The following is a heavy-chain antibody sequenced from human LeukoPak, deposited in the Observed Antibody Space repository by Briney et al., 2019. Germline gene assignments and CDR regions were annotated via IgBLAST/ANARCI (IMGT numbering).Heavy chain of an antibody. D-gene: IGHD6-19*01. CDR1: GYTFTSYG. CDR3: ARASIAVAGTDYFDY. J-gene: IGHJ4*02. Sequence: GASVKVSCKASGYTFTSYGISWVRQAPGQGLEWMGWISAYNGNTNYAQKLQGRVTMTTDTSTSTAYMELRSLRSEDTAVYYCARASIAVAGTDYFDYRGQGTLVTVSS. CDR2: ISAYNGNT. V-gene: IGHV1-18*01.